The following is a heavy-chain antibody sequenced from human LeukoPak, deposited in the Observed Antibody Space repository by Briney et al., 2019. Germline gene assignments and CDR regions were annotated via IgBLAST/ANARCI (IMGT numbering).Heavy chain of an antibody. CDR1: GGSISSSSYY. V-gene: IGHV4-39*07. D-gene: IGHD3-22*01. CDR3: ARDRIAAAGRRYYDSSGYYGG. J-gene: IGHJ4*02. Sequence: SETLSLTCTVSGGSISSSSYYWGWIRQPPGKGLEWIGSIYYSGSTYYNPSLKSRVIISVDTSKNQFSLKLSSVTAADTAVYYCARDRIAAAGRRYYDSSGYYGGWSQGTLVTVSS. CDR2: IYYSGST.